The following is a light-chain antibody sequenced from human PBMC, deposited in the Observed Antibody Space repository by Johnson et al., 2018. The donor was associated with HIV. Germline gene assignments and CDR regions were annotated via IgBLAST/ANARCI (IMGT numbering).Light chain of an antibody. CDR2: ENN. CDR1: NSNIGNNY. CDR3: GTWASSLRALYV. Sequence: QSVLTQPPSVSAAPGQKVTISCSGSNSNIGNNYVSWYQQLPGTAPTLLIYENNKRPSGIPDRFSGSKSGTAATLGITGLQTGDAADYYCGTWASSLRALYVFGTGTKVTVL. J-gene: IGLJ1*01. V-gene: IGLV1-51*02.